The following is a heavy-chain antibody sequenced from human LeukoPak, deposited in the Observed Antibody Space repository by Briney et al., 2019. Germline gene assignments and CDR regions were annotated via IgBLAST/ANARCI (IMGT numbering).Heavy chain of an antibody. CDR2: IIPIFGIA. CDR3: VHIVVVPAAIGDYYYYGMDV. CDR1: GGTFSSYA. Sequence: SVKVSCKASGGTFSSYAISWVRQAPGQGLEWMGRIIPIFGIANYAQKFQGRVTITADKSTSTAYMELSSLRSEDTAVYYRVHIVVVPAAIGDYYYYGMDVWGQGTTVTVSS. D-gene: IGHD2-2*01. V-gene: IGHV1-69*04. J-gene: IGHJ6*02.